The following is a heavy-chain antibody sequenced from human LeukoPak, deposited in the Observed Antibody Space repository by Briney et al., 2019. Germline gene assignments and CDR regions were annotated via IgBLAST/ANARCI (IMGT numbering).Heavy chain of an antibody. Sequence: GGSLRLSCTASGFTFGDYAMSWVRQAPGKGLEWVAFIRSKAYGGTTEYAASVKGRFTISRDDSKSIAYLQMNSLKTEDTAVYYCTRGSGYDKHAWDYWGQGTLVTVSS. J-gene: IGHJ4*02. CDR3: TRGSGYDKHAWDY. CDR1: GFTFGDYA. D-gene: IGHD5-12*01. V-gene: IGHV3-49*04. CDR2: IRSKAYGGTT.